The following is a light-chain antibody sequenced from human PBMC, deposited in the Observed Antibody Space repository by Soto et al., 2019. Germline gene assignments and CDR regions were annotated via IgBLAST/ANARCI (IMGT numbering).Light chain of an antibody. CDR3: QQYYISRT. Sequence: EIVLTQSPGTLSLSPGERATLSCRASQSVGSRFLAWYQQKPGQAPRPVIHGASTRATGIPDRFSGSGSGTDFTLTISRLEAEDFAVYYCQQYYISRTFGQGTKV. CDR1: QSVGSRF. V-gene: IGKV3-20*01. J-gene: IGKJ1*01. CDR2: GAS.